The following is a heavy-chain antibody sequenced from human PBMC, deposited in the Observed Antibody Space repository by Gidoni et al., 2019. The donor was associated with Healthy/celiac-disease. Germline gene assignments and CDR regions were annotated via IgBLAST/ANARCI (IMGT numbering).Heavy chain of an antibody. CDR3: ARAFITMVRGG. Sequence: EVQLVESGGGLVQPGGSMRLSCAAAGFTFSSYEMNWVRQAPGKGLEWVSYISSSGSTIYYADSVKCRFTISRDNAKNSLYLQMNSLRAEDTAVYYCARAFITMVRGGWGQGTLVTVSS. CDR1: GFTFSSYE. D-gene: IGHD3-10*01. J-gene: IGHJ4*02. CDR2: ISSSGSTI. V-gene: IGHV3-48*03.